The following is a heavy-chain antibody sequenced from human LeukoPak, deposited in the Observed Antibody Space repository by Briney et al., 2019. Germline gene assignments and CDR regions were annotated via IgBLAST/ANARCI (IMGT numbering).Heavy chain of an antibody. CDR3: ARGVDYYDSSGYSL. V-gene: IGHV4-34*01. CDR2: INHSGST. Sequence: SETLSLTCAVYGGSFSGYYWSWIRQPPGKGLEWIGEINHSGSTNYNPSLKSRVTISVDTPKNQFSLKLSSVTAADTAVYYCARGVDYYDSSGYSLWGQGTLVTVSS. CDR1: GGSFSGYY. D-gene: IGHD3-22*01. J-gene: IGHJ4*02.